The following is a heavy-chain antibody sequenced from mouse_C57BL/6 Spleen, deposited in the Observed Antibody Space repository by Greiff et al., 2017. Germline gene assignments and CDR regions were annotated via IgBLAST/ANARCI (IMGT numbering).Heavy chain of an antibody. D-gene: IGHD3-2*02. J-gene: IGHJ4*01. CDR3: ARSSSGYGGAIDY. V-gene: IGHV1-52*01. CDR1: GYTFTSYW. Sequence: QVQLKQSGAELVRPGSSVTLSCKASGYTFTSYWMHWVKQRPIQGLEWISNIDPSDSETHYNQKFKDKATLTVDKSSSTAYMQLSSLTSEDSAVYYCARSSSGYGGAIDYWGQGTSVTVSS. CDR2: IDPSDSET.